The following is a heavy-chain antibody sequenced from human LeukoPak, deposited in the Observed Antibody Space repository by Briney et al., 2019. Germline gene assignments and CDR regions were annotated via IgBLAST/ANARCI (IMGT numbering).Heavy chain of an antibody. D-gene: IGHD5-12*01. CDR3: ARIGKIVVTINPVNYYYGMDV. Sequence: SVKVSCKASGGTFSSYAISWVRQAPGQGLEWMGRIIPILGIANYAQKFQGRVTITADKSTSTAYMELSSLRSEDTAVYYCARIGKIVVTINPVNYYYGMDVWGQGTTVTVSS. CDR1: GGTFSSYA. CDR2: IIPILGIA. V-gene: IGHV1-69*04. J-gene: IGHJ6*02.